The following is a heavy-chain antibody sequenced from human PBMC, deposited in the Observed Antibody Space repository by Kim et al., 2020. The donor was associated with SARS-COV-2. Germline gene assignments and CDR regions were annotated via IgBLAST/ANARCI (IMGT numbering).Heavy chain of an antibody. CDR2: IRNKANSYTT. Sequence: GGSLRLSCAASGFTFSDHYIDWVRQAPGKGLEWVGRIRNKANSYTTEYAASVKGRFTISRDDSKNSVYLQMNGLKTEDTVVYYCARVPASGYSGSYDYWGQGTLVPVSS. V-gene: IGHV3-72*01. CDR1: GFTFSDHY. CDR3: ARVPASGYSGSYDY. J-gene: IGHJ4*02. D-gene: IGHD5-12*01.